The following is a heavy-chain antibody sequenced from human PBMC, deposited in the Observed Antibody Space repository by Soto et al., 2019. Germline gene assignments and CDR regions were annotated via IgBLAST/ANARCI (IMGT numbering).Heavy chain of an antibody. CDR2: IFGSGRTT. D-gene: IGHD1-26*01. CDR1: GSDFSSDV. CDR3: AKSQSGSFFAAFDL. V-gene: IGHV3-23*01. J-gene: IGHJ3*01. Sequence: GGSLRLSCAASGSDFSSDVMNWVRQAPGKGPEWVASIFGSGRTTYYADSVKGRFNISRDNSKNTLYLQLNSLRVEDTALYYCAKSQSGSFFAAFDLWGQGTMVTVSS.